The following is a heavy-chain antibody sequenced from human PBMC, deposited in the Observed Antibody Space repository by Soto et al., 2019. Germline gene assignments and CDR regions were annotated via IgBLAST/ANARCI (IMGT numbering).Heavy chain of an antibody. CDR1: GYRFATYF. CDR3: VRGYCTTSPCSGDFQF. Sequence: ASVNVSWEAWGYRFATYFMHWLRQAPGQGLQWIGMIHPSGDTGSDKKFRGRVTMTIDPSTTTAYMELRNLTYEDTAVYFTVRGYCTTSPCSGDFQFWGQGTLVT. D-gene: IGHD2-15*01. J-gene: IGHJ1*01. CDR2: IHPSGDT. V-gene: IGHV1-46*01.